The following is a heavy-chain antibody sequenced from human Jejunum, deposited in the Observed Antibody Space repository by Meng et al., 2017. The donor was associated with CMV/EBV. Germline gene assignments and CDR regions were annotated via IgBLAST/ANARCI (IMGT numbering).Heavy chain of an antibody. CDR3: ASRSRVTMIRGDYYALDV. J-gene: IGHJ6*02. CDR1: VYNNY. V-gene: IGHV3-53*01. D-gene: IGHD3-16*01. Sequence: VYNNYMSWVRKAPGKGLEWVSVIYSGGNRYYAESAKGRFTILRDAAKNTLELQMNSLRVEDTAVYYCASRSRVTMIRGDYYALDVWGHGTTVTVSS. CDR2: IYSGGNR.